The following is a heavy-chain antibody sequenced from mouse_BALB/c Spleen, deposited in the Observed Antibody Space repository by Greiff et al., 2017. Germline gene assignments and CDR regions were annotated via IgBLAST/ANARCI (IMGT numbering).Heavy chain of an antibody. Sequence: EVQLQQSGPGLVKPSQSLSLTCTVTGYSITSDYAWNWIRQFPGNKLEWMGYISYSGSTSYNPSLKSRISITRDTSKNQFFLKLNSVTTEDTATYDGARESIYYGEGVGFAYWGQGTLVTVSA. V-gene: IGHV3-2*02. D-gene: IGHD2-13*01. CDR3: ARESIYYGEGVGFAY. CDR2: ISYSGST. CDR1: GYSITSDYA. J-gene: IGHJ3*01.